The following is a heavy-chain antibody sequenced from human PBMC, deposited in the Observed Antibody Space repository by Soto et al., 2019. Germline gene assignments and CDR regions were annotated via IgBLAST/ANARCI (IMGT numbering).Heavy chain of an antibody. CDR3: ARDNPVAGPSDY. V-gene: IGHV1-18*01. Sequence: ASVKVSCKASGYTFPNFHITWVRQAPGQGLEWMGWVSAHNGNTNYAQKLQGRVTMTTNTSTSTAYMELRSLRSDDTAVYYCARDNPVAGPSDYWGQGTLVTVSS. J-gene: IGHJ4*02. D-gene: IGHD6-19*01. CDR2: VSAHNGNT. CDR1: GYTFPNFH.